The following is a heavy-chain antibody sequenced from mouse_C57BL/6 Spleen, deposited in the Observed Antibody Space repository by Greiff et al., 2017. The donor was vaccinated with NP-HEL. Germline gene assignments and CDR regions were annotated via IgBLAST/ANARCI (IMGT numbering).Heavy chain of an antibody. D-gene: IGHD1-2*01. CDR3: ARYRLRQGFDD. V-gene: IGHV7-3*01. Sequence: EVMLVESGGGLVQPGGSLSLSCAASGFTFTDYYMSWVRQTPGKALEWLGFIRNKANGYTTEYSASVKGRFTISKDTSQSILYLQMNAQRAEDSATYYGARYRLRQGFDDWGQGTTLTVSS. CDR2: IRNKANGYTT. CDR1: GFTFTDYY. J-gene: IGHJ2*01.